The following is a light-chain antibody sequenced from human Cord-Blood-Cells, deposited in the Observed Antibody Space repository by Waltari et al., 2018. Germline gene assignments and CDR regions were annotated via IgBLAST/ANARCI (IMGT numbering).Light chain of an antibody. V-gene: IGKV2-28*01. Sequence: IVMTQSPLSLPLTPGEPASIPCTSSQSLLHSNGYNYSDWYLQKPGQSPQLLIYLGSNRASGVPDRFSGSGSGTDFTLKISRVEAEDVGVYYCMQALQTPLTFGPGTKVDIK. CDR2: LGS. CDR1: QSLLHSNGYNY. CDR3: MQALQTPLT. J-gene: IGKJ3*01.